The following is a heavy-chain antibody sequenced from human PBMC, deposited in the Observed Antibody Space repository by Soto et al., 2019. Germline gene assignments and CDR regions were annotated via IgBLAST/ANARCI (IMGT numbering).Heavy chain of an antibody. Sequence: LRLSCAASGFTFSSYEMNWVRQAPGKGLEWVSYISSSGSTIYYADSVEGRFTISRDNAKNSLYLQMNSLRAEDTAVYYCARELYHDAFDIWGQGTMVT. D-gene: IGHD2-8*01. J-gene: IGHJ3*02. V-gene: IGHV3-48*03. CDR2: ISSSGSTI. CDR3: ARELYHDAFDI. CDR1: GFTFSSYE.